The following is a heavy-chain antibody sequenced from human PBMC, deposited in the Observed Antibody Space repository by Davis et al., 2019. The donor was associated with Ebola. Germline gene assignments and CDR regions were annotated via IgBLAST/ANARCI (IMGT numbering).Heavy chain of an antibody. D-gene: IGHD4-17*01. CDR1: GFIFSNCA. Sequence: PGGSLRLSCAASGFIFSNCAMYWVRQAPGKGLEWVSIIGTSHDTYYADSVKGRFTISRDNSKNTLYLQMNSLRAEDTAVYYCARDRLSTGYGMDVWGQGTTVTVSS. J-gene: IGHJ6*02. CDR3: ARDRLSTGYGMDV. V-gene: IGHV3-23*01. CDR2: IGTSHDT.